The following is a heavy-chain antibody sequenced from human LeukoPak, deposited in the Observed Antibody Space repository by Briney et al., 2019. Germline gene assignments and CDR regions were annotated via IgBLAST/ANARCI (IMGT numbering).Heavy chain of an antibody. Sequence: GASVTVSCKASRYTLTRYYMYWVRQAPGQELEWMGWINTNTGGTNYAQKFQGRVTMTRDTSISTAYMELSRLRSDDTAVYYCARLADILTGQNPFDYWGQGTLVTVSS. CDR2: INTNTGGT. V-gene: IGHV1-2*02. CDR1: RYTLTRYY. CDR3: ARLADILTGQNPFDY. D-gene: IGHD3-9*01. J-gene: IGHJ4*02.